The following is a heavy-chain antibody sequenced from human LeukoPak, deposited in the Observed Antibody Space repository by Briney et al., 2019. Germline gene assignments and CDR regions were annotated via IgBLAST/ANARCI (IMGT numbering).Heavy chain of an antibody. V-gene: IGHV3-30*02. Sequence: GRSLRLSCTASGFPFSRYGMESVRQPPGKGLEWVACIRSEESTKYYADSVKGRFTVSRDNSENTLFLQMNSLRAEDTAVYYCVKENTRDGYRHFHYWGQGSLVTVSS. CDR1: GFPFSRYG. J-gene: IGHJ4*02. CDR2: IRSEESTK. D-gene: IGHD5-24*01. CDR3: VKENTRDGYRHFHY.